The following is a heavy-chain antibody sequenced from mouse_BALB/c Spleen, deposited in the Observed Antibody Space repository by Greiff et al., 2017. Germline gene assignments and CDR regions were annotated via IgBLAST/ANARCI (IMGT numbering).Heavy chain of an antibody. V-gene: IGHV1-4*01. CDR3: ERSSYPYYFDY. D-gene: IGHD2-12*01. CDR1: GYTFTSYT. J-gene: IGHJ2*01. CDR2: INPSSGYT. Sequence: LVESGAELARPGASVKMSCKASGYTFTSYTMHWVKQRPGQGLEWIGYINPSSGYTNYNQKFKDKATVTADKSSSTAYMQLSSLTSEDSAVYYYERSSYPYYFDYWGQGTTLTVSS.